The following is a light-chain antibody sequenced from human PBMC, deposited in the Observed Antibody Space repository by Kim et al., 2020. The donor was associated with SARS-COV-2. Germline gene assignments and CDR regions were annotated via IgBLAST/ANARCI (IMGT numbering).Light chain of an antibody. J-gene: IGKJ1*01. CDR2: GTS. V-gene: IGKV3-20*01. Sequence: EIVFTHSPGTLSLSPGERATLSCRASQSVTSSRLAWYQQRLGQAPRLLIYGTSSRATGVPDRFSGSGSGGDFTLTISRLQPEDFAVYYCQQYHSSPRTFGQGTKVDIK. CDR1: QSVTSSR. CDR3: QQYHSSPRT.